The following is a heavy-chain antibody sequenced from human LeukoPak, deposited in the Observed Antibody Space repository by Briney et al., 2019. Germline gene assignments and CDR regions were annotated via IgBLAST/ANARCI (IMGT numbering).Heavy chain of an antibody. CDR1: GYTFTSYG. CDR2: ISAYNGNT. V-gene: IGHV1-18*01. D-gene: IGHD3-16*02. Sequence: ASVKVPCKASGYTFTSYGISWVRQAPGQGLEWMGWISAYNGNTNYAQKLQGRVTMTTDTSTSTAYMELRSLRSDDTAVYYCARAGGMITFGGVIDNDYWGQGTLVTVSS. CDR3: ARAGGMITFGGVIDNDY. J-gene: IGHJ4*02.